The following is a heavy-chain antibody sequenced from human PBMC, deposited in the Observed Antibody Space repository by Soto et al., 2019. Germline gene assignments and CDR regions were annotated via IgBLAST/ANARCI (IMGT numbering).Heavy chain of an antibody. V-gene: IGHV5-10-1*01. CDR2: IDPIDSYT. CDR1: GYTFTDYW. CDR3: ARRRCSPSYCPKNYYAKDH. D-gene: IGHD2-8*02. J-gene: IGHJ6*01. Sequence: GESLKISCKGLGYTFTDYWINWVRQMPGKGLEWMGRIDPIDSYTTYSPSFQGRVSLSIDKSIGTVYLQLNGLQASDTAVYYCARRRCSPSYCPKNYYAKDHWRQGTTVTAPQ.